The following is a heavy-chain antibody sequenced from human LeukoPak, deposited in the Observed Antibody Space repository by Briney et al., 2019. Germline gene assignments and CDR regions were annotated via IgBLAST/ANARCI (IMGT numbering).Heavy chain of an antibody. CDR3: ARDSSPYYYYYMDV. V-gene: IGHV4-59*01. Sequence: KPSETLSLTCTVSGGSISSYYWSWLRQPPGKGLEWIGYIYYSGSTYYNPSLKSRVTISVDTSKNQFSLKLSSVTAADTAVYYCARDSSPYYYYYMDVWGKGTTVTVSS. CDR2: IYYSGST. CDR1: GGSISSYY. D-gene: IGHD6-13*01. J-gene: IGHJ6*03.